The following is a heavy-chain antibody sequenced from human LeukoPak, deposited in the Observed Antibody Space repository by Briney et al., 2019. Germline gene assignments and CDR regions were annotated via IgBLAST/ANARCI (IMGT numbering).Heavy chain of an antibody. Sequence: SETLSLTCAVSGYSFSSGYYWGWIRPPPGKGLEWIGSIYHSGSTYYNPSLKSRVTISVDTSKNQFSLKLSSVTAADTAVYYCARDLRGYSYGPWFDPWGQGTLVTVSS. J-gene: IGHJ5*02. CDR3: ARDLRGYSYGPWFDP. CDR2: IYHSGST. V-gene: IGHV4-38-2*02. CDR1: GYSFSSGYY. D-gene: IGHD5-18*01.